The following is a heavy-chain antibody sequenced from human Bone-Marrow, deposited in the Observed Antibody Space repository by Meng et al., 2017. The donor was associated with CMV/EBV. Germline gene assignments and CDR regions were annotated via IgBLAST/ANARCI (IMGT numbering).Heavy chain of an antibody. V-gene: IGHV3-21*01. D-gene: IGHD6-6*01. CDR3: ARDFGSSFDY. Sequence: GGSLRLSCAASGFTFSSYSMNWVRQAPGKGLEWVSSISSSSSYIYYADSVNGRFTISRDNAKNSLYLQMNSLRAEDTAVYYCARDFGSSFDYWCQGTLVTVSS. CDR1: GFTFSSYS. CDR2: ISSSSSYI. J-gene: IGHJ4*02.